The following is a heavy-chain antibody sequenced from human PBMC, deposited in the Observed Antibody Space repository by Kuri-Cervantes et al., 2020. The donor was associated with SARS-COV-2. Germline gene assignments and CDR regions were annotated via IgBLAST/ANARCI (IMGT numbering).Heavy chain of an antibody. CDR3: ARTYCSSTSCPRWFDP. CDR1: GFTFSSYG. CDR2: IWYDGSNK. D-gene: IGHD2-2*01. V-gene: IGHV3-33*01. Sequence: LSLTCAASGFTFSSYGMHWVRQAPGKGLEWVAVIWYDGSNKYYADSVKGRFTISRDNSKNTLYLQMNSLRAEDTAVYYCARTYCSSTSCPRWFDPWGQGTLVTVSS. J-gene: IGHJ5*02.